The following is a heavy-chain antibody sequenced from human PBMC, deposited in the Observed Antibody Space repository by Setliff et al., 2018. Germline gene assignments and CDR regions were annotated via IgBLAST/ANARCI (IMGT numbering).Heavy chain of an antibody. V-gene: IGHV1-2*04. D-gene: IGHD5-12*01. CDR1: GYTFTGYY. Sequence: SVNVSCKASGYTFTGYYMHWVRQAPGQGLEWMGWINPNSGGTNYAQKFQGWVTMTRDTSISTAYMELSRLRSDDTAVYYCARSGWLREYYFDYWGQGTLVTVSS. CDR2: INPNSGGT. J-gene: IGHJ4*02. CDR3: ARSGWLREYYFDY.